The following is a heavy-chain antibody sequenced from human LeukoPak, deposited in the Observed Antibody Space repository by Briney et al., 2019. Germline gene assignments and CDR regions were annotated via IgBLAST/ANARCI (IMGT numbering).Heavy chain of an antibody. CDR2: ISWNSGSI. J-gene: IGHJ4*02. D-gene: IGHD3-9*01. Sequence: GGSLRLSCAASGFTFSSYEMNWVRQAPGKGLEWVSGISWNSGSIGYADSVKGRFTISRDNAKNSLYLQMNSLRAEDTALYYCAKGRYFDWLLSYFDYWGQGTLVTVSS. CDR1: GFTFSSYE. CDR3: AKGRYFDWLLSYFDY. V-gene: IGHV3-9*01.